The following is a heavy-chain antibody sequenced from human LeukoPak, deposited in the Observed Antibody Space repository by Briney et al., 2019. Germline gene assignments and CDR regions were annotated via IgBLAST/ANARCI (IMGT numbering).Heavy chain of an antibody. CDR1: GFSFSTYW. Sequence: GGSLRLSCAASGFSFSTYWMHWVRQAPGEGLAWVSRINGDGSTTNYADSVKGRFTISRDNAKNTLYLQMNSLRAEDTAVYYCTRRVDATRWYDPWGQGTLVTVSS. CDR2: INGDGSTT. D-gene: IGHD2-15*01. V-gene: IGHV3-74*01. J-gene: IGHJ5*02. CDR3: TRRVDATRWYDP.